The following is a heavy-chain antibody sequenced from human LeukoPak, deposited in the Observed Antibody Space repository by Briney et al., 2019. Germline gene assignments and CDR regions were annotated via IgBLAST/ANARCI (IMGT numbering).Heavy chain of an antibody. CDR2: INPSGGST. CDR1: GYTFTSYY. J-gene: IGHJ5*02. V-gene: IGHV1-46*01. D-gene: IGHD5-12*01. Sequence: ASVKVSCKASGYTFTSYYMHWVRQAPGQGLEWMGIINPSGGSTSYAQKFQGRVTMTRDMSTSTVYMELSSLRSEDTAVYYCARGRLDSGYDFGWFDPWGQGTLVTVSS. CDR3: ARGRLDSGYDFGWFDP.